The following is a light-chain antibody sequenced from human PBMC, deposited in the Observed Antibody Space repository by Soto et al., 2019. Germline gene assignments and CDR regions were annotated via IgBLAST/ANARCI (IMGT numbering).Light chain of an antibody. Sequence: DIQMTQSPSTLSASVGDRVTITCRASQSISTWLAWYQQKPGKAPKLLIYAASSLESGVPSRFSGSGSGTEFSLTISSLQPDDFATYYCQQYKSYYTFGQGTKVDTK. CDR1: QSISTW. CDR3: QQYKSYYT. J-gene: IGKJ2*01. CDR2: AAS. V-gene: IGKV1-5*01.